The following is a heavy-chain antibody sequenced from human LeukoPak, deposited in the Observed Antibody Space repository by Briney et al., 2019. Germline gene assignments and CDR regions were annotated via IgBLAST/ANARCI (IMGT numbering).Heavy chain of an antibody. D-gene: IGHD3-10*01. V-gene: IGHV3-30*04. CDR3: ARDMAYGSGRYYYYYMDV. Sequence: GGSLRLSCAASGFTFSSYAMHWVRQAPGKGLEWVAVISYDGSNKYYADSVKGRFTISRDNSKNTLYLQMNSLRAEDTAVYYCARDMAYGSGRYYYYYMDVWGKGTTVTVSS. CDR2: ISYDGSNK. J-gene: IGHJ6*03. CDR1: GFTFSSYA.